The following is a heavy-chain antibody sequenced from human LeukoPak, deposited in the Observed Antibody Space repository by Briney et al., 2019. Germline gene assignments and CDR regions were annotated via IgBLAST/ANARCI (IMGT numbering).Heavy chain of an antibody. V-gene: IGHV3-21*01. D-gene: IGHD4-17*01. CDR2: ISSSSSYI. J-gene: IGHJ4*02. CDR1: GFTFSSYS. Sequence: GGSLRLSCAASGFTFSSYSMNWVRQAPGKGLEWVSSISSSSSYIYYADSVKGRFTISRDNAKNSLYLQMNSLRAEDTAVYYCAREASVRGHPLDYWGQGTLVTVSS. CDR3: AREASVRGHPLDY.